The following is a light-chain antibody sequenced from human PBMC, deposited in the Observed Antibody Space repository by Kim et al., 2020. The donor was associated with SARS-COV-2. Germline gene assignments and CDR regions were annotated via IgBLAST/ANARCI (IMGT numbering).Light chain of an antibody. CDR2: GVS. CDR3: CSYASGDKYV. J-gene: IGLJ1*01. Sequence: GQSVTIACTGTSSDIGGYDFVSWYQQHPGNAPKLVISGVSKRPSGVPDRFSGSKSGNSASLTVSGLQAEDEADYYCCSYASGDKYVFGTGTKVTVL. CDR1: SSDIGGYDF. V-gene: IGLV2-8*01.